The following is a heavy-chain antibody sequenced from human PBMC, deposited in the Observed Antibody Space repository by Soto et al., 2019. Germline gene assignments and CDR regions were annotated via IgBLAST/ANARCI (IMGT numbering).Heavy chain of an antibody. J-gene: IGHJ3*02. V-gene: IGHV4-34*01. Sequence: SETLSLTCAVYGGSFSGYYWSWIRQPPGKGLEWIGEINHSGSTNYNPSLKSRVTISVDTSKNQFSLKLSSVTAADTAVYYCARQPYGGAFDIWGQGTMVTVSS. CDR1: GGSFSGYY. CDR2: INHSGST. D-gene: IGHD4-17*01. CDR3: ARQPYGGAFDI.